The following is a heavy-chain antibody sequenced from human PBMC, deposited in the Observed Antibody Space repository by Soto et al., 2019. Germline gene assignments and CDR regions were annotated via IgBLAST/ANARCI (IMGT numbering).Heavy chain of an antibody. CDR3: AREAGLNAEWGDNWFDP. D-gene: IGHD3-16*01. CDR1: GFTFSSYA. Sequence: QVQLVESGGGVVQPGRSLRLSCAASGFTFSSYAMHWVRQAPGKGLEWVAVISYDGSNKYYADSVKGRFTISRDNSKNTLYLQMNSLRAEDTAVYYCAREAGLNAEWGDNWFDPWGQGTLVTVSS. J-gene: IGHJ5*02. CDR2: ISYDGSNK. V-gene: IGHV3-30-3*01.